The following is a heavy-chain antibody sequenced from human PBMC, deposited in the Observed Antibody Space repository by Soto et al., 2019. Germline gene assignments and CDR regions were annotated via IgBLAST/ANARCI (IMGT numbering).Heavy chain of an antibody. CDR3: ARQGAIPTEDNYCYDMDV. V-gene: IGHV5-51*01. CDR2: IYPGDSDT. Sequence: GESLKISCKGSGYSFTSYWIGWVRQMPGKGLEWMGIIYPGDSDTRYSPSFQGQVTISADKSISTAYLQWSSLKASDTAMYYCARQGAIPTEDNYCYDMDVWGKGTTVTVSS. J-gene: IGHJ6*03. CDR1: GYSFTSYW.